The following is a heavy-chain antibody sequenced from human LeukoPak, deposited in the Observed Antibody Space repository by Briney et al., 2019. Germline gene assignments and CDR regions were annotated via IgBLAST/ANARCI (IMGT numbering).Heavy chain of an antibody. Sequence: GGSLRLSCAASGFTFSGSAMHWVRQASGKGLEWVGRIRSKANSYATAYAASVKGRFTISRDDSKNTAYLQMNSLKTEDTAVYYCKHSIRYSSGWYKDYWGQGTLVTVSS. CDR2: IRSKANSYAT. D-gene: IGHD6-19*01. V-gene: IGHV3-73*01. J-gene: IGHJ4*02. CDR3: KHSIRYSSGWYKDY. CDR1: GFTFSGSA.